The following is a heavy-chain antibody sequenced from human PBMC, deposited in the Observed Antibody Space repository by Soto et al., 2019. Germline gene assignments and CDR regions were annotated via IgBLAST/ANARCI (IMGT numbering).Heavy chain of an antibody. Sequence: PSETLSLTCTVSGGSISSYYWSWIRQPPGKGLEWIGYIYYSGSTNYNPSLKSRVTISVDTSRNQFSLKLSSVTAADTAVYYCAREEGGNYSFDYWGQGTLVTVSS. V-gene: IGHV4-59*01. J-gene: IGHJ4*02. D-gene: IGHD2-21*02. CDR2: IYYSGST. CDR1: GGSISSYY. CDR3: AREEGGNYSFDY.